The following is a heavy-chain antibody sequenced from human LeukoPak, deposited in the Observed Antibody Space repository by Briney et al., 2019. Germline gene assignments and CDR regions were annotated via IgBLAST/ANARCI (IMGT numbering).Heavy chain of an antibody. CDR3: AHLSTTDRPDY. Sequence: TLSLTCTVSGGSISSYYWSWIRQPPGKALEWLALIYWDDDKRYSPSLKSRLTITKDTSKNQVVLTMTNMDPVDTATYYCAHLSTTDRPDYWGQGTLVTVSS. V-gene: IGHV2-5*08. CDR2: IYWDDDK. J-gene: IGHJ4*02. D-gene: IGHD1-1*01. CDR1: GGSISSYYW.